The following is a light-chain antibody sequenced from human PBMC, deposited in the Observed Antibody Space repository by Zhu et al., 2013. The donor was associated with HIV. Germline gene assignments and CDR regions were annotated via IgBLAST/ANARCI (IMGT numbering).Light chain of an antibody. Sequence: QSVLTQPPSVSAAPGQKVTISCSGSSSNIGNNYVSWYQQLPGTAPKLLIYNINKRLSGIPDRFSGSKSGTSATLDITGLQTGDEADYYCASWDSSLSTGVFGGGTKLTVL. CDR2: NIN. CDR3: ASWDSSLSTGV. V-gene: IGLV1-51*01. J-gene: IGLJ3*02. CDR1: SSNIGNNY.